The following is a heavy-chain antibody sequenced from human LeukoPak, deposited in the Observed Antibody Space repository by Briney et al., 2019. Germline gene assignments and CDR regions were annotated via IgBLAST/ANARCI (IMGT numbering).Heavy chain of an antibody. CDR3: ASLRCSSTSCYSGFDAFDI. Sequence: GESLKISCKGSGYSFTSYWIGWVRQMPGKGLEWMGIIYPGDSDTRYSPSFQGQVTISADKSISTAYLQWSSLKASDTAMYYCASLRCSSTSCYSGFDAFDIWGQGTMVTVSS. CDR1: GYSFTSYW. CDR2: IYPGDSDT. J-gene: IGHJ3*02. D-gene: IGHD2-2*01. V-gene: IGHV5-51*01.